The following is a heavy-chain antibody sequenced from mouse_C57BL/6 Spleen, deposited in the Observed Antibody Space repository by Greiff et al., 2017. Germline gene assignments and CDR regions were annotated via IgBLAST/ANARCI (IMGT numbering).Heavy chain of an antibody. V-gene: IGHV1-42*01. J-gene: IGHJ3*01. CDR1: GYSFTGYY. CDR3: ARREGPYYGSGAWFAY. Sequence: DVQLQESGPELVKPGASVKISCKASGYSFTGYYMNWVKQSPEKSLEWIGEINPSTGGTTYNQKFKAKATLTVDKSSSTAYMQLKSLTSEDSAVYYCARREGPYYGSGAWFAYWGQGTLVTVSA. CDR2: INPSTGGT. D-gene: IGHD1-1*01.